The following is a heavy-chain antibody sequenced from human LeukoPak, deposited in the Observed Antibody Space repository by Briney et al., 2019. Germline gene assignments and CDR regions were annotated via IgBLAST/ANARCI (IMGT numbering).Heavy chain of an antibody. J-gene: IGHJ4*02. D-gene: IGHD2-21*02. CDR3: ARGPHIVVVTATFDY. CDR2: IKQDGSEK. V-gene: IGHV3-7*01. CDR1: GFTFSSYW. Sequence: GGSLRLSCAASGFTFSSYWMSWVRQAPGKGLEWVANIKQDGSEKYYVDSVKGRFTISRDNAKNSLYLQMNSLRAEDTAVYCCARGPHIVVVTATFDYWGQGTLVTVSS.